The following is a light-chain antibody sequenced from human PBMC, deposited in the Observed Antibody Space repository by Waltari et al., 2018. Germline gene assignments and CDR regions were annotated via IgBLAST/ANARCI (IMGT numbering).Light chain of an antibody. V-gene: IGKV3-20*01. CDR3: QQYGSSPWT. Sequence: EIVLTQSPGTLSLSPGERATSSCRAGQSVSSSYLAWYQQKPGQAPRVLIHGASNRATGIPDRFSGSGSGTDFTLTISRLEPEDFAVYYCQQYGSSPWTFGQGTKVEIK. J-gene: IGKJ1*01. CDR2: GAS. CDR1: QSVSSSY.